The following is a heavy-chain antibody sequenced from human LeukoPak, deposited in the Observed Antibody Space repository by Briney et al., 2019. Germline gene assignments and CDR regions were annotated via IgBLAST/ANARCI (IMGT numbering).Heavy chain of an antibody. CDR1: GFIVSDTY. J-gene: IGHJ4*02. CDR2: IYSGGST. Sequence: PGGSLRLSCAASGFIVSDTYMGWVRQAPGKALEWVSLIYSGGSTYYADSVKGRFTISKDNSKNTLYLQMNNLGAEDTAMYYCARESQFSSGWYYFDSWGRGTLVTVSS. D-gene: IGHD6-19*01. V-gene: IGHV3-53*01. CDR3: ARESQFSSGWYYFDS.